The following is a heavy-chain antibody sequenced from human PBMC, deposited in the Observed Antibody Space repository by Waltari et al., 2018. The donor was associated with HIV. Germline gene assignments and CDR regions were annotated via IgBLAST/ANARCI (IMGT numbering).Heavy chain of an antibody. CDR3: ARQGYYYDSSGYYTGAFDI. CDR2: IYYSGST. CDR1: GGSISSSSHY. J-gene: IGHJ3*02. Sequence: QLQLQESGPGLVKPSETLSLTCPVPGGSISSSSHYWGWIRQPPGKGLEWIGSIYYSGSTYYNPSLKSRVTISVDTSKNQFSLKLSSVTAADTAVYYCARQGYYYDSSGYYTGAFDIWGQGTVVTVSS. V-gene: IGHV4-39*01. D-gene: IGHD3-22*01.